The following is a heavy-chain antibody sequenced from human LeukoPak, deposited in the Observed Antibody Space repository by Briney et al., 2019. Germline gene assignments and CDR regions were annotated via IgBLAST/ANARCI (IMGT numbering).Heavy chain of an antibody. J-gene: IGHJ4*02. V-gene: IGHV5-51*01. CDR3: ARLLSHGYAPNRYFDY. Sequence: GESLKISCKGSDYKFTNYWIGWVRQMPGKGLEWMGIIYPADSDTRYNPSSQGQVTISADRSFSTAYLQWSSLKASDTAMYYCARLLSHGYAPNRYFDYWGQGTLVTVSS. CDR1: DYKFTNYW. D-gene: IGHD2-2*01. CDR2: IYPADSDT.